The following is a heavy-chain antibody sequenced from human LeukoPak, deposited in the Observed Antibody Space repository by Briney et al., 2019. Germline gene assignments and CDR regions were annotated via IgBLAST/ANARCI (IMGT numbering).Heavy chain of an antibody. CDR1: GGSFSGYY. CDR3: ARDSSSWYGWFDP. Sequence: PSETLSLTCAVCGGSFSGYYWSWIRQPPGKGLEWIGEINHSGSTNYNPSLKSRVTISVDTSKNQFSLKLSSVTAADTAVYYCARDSSSWYGWFDPWGQGTLVTVSS. J-gene: IGHJ5*02. V-gene: IGHV4-34*01. CDR2: INHSGST. D-gene: IGHD6-13*01.